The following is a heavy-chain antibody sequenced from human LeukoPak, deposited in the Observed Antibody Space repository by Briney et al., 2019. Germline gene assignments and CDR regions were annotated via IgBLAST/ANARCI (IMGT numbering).Heavy chain of an antibody. CDR3: TRFRSSSSRHYYYYGMDV. D-gene: IGHD6-6*01. CDR2: IRSKAYGGTT. CDR1: GFTFGDYA. V-gene: IGHV3-49*03. J-gene: IGHJ6*02. Sequence: PTGGSLRLSCTASGFTFGDYAMSWFRQAPGKGLEWVGFIRSKAYGGTTEYAASVKGRFTISRDDSKSIAYLQMNSLKTEDTAVYYCTRFRSSSSRHYYYYGMDVWGQGTTVTVSS.